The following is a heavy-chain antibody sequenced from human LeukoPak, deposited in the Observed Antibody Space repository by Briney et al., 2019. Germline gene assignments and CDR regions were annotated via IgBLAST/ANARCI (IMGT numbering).Heavy chain of an antibody. D-gene: IGHD3-10*01. Sequence: SETLSLTCTVSGGSISSHYWSWIRQPPGKGLEWIGYIYYSGSTNYNPSLKSRVTISVDTSKNRFSLKLSSVTAADTAVYYCARDQSSIGSGSYQYYYYYMDVWGKGTTVTVSS. V-gene: IGHV4-59*11. CDR2: IYYSGST. CDR1: GGSISSHY. J-gene: IGHJ6*03. CDR3: ARDQSSIGSGSYQYYYYYMDV.